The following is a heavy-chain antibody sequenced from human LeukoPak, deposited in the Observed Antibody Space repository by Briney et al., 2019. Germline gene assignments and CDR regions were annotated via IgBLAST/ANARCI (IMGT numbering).Heavy chain of an antibody. D-gene: IGHD3-3*01. CDR1: GFTFSNYE. V-gene: IGHV3-48*03. Sequence: GGSLRLSCGGSGFTFSNYEMTWVRQAPGKGLEWVSYISSSGSPIYYAESVKGRFTFSRDNARNSMYLQMNNLRAEDTAVYYCVRRDVFNTSGYFYYWGQGTQVGVSS. CDR3: VRRDVFNTSGYFYY. CDR2: ISSSGSPI. J-gene: IGHJ4*02.